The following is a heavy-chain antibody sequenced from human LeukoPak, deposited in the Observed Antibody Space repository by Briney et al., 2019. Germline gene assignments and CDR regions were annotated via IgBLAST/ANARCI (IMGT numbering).Heavy chain of an antibody. Sequence: PSETLSLTCTVSGGPISSGSYYWSWIRQPAGKGLEWIGRIYTSGSTNYNPSLKSRVTISVDTSKNQFSLKLSSVTAADTAVYYCARWVRALQLADYWGQGTLVTVSS. V-gene: IGHV4-61*02. D-gene: IGHD6-13*01. CDR3: ARWVRALQLADY. CDR2: IYTSGST. J-gene: IGHJ4*02. CDR1: GGPISSGSYY.